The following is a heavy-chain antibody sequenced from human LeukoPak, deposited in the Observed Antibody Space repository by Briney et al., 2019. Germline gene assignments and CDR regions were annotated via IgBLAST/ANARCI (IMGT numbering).Heavy chain of an antibody. V-gene: IGHV1-69*04. CDR1: GGTFSSYA. D-gene: IGHD3-3*01. CDR2: IIPILGIA. J-gene: IGHJ6*03. CDR3: ARGTRVFGVVISGVYYMDV. Sequence: GASVKVSCKASGGTFSSYAISWVRQAPGQGLEWMGRIIPILGIANYAQKFQGRVTMTRDTSTSTVYMELSSLRSEDTAVYYCARGTRVFGVVISGVYYMDVWGKGTTVTVSS.